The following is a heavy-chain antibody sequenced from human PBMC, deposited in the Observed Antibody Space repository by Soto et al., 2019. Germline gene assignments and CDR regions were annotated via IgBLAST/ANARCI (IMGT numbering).Heavy chain of an antibody. CDR3: SRVDTDWSSPFDY. CDR2: IRTKAYRETT. CDR1: GFTFGDDG. Sequence: GGSLRLSCTASGFTFGDDGMSWFRQAPGKGLEWVAFIRTKAYRETTEYAASVKGRFIISRDDSKSIAYLQLNSLETDDTAVYYCSRVDTDWSSPFDYWGQGTLVTVSS. D-gene: IGHD3-9*01. V-gene: IGHV3-49*03. J-gene: IGHJ4*02.